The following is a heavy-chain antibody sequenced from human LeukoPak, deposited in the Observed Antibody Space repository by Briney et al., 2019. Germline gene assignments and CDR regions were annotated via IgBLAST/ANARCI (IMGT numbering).Heavy chain of an antibody. CDR2: IRSKANSYAT. J-gene: IGHJ6*03. CDR3: TRRSTWFVESNMDV. V-gene: IGHV3-73*01. CDR1: GFTFSGSA. Sequence: GGSLRLSCAASGFTFSGSAMHWVRQASGKGLEWVGRIRSKANSYATAYAASVKGRFTISRDDSKNTAYPQMNSLKTEDTAVYYCTRRSTWFVESNMDVWGKGTTVTVSS. D-gene: IGHD3-10*01.